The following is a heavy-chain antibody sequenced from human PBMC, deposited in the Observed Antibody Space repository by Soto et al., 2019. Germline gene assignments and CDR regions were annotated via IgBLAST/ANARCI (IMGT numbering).Heavy chain of an antibody. CDR2: IYTRGDT. CDR1: GGSMISYY. CDR3: AGVRDDIFYGMDV. D-gene: IGHD3-9*01. J-gene: IGHJ6*02. V-gene: IGHV4-4*07. Sequence: KTSETLSLTCTVSGGSMISYYWNWIRQPAGKGLEWIGRIYTRGDTNYNPSLKSRVTISIDTSKNEFSLKLTSVTAADTAVYYCAGVRDDIFYGMDVWGQGTTVTVSS.